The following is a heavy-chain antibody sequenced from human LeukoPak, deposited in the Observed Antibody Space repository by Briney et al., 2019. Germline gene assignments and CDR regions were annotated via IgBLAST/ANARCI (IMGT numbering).Heavy chain of an antibody. V-gene: IGHV4-34*01. D-gene: IGHD6-13*01. J-gene: IGHJ4*02. CDR1: GGSFSGYY. Sequence: SETLSLTCAVYGGSFSGYYWSWIRQPPGKGLEWIGEINHSGSTNYNPSLKSRVTISVDTSKNQFSLKLSSVTAADTAAYYCAGGGSPGYWGQGTLVTVSS. CDR3: AGGGSPGY. CDR2: INHSGST.